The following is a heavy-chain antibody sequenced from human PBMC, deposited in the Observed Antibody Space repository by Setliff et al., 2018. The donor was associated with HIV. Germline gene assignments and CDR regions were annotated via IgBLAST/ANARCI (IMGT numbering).Heavy chain of an antibody. Sequence: LSLTCTVSGGSTSSSGHYWGWIRQPPGKGLEWIGSISYSGSTYYNPSLKSRVTISVDTSKKHLSLKLNSVTAADTAVYFCAGYVMRSFDWFFTVKMQGYYFGHWGQGTLVTVSS. CDR2: ISYSGST. D-gene: IGHD3-9*01. CDR3: AGYVMRSFDWFFTVKMQGYYFGH. J-gene: IGHJ4*02. V-gene: IGHV4-39*02. CDR1: GGSTSSSGHY.